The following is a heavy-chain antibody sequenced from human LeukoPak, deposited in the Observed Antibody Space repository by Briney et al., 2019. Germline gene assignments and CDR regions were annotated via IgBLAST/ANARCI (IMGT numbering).Heavy chain of an antibody. D-gene: IGHD3-16*01. CDR2: INPNSGGT. Sequence: ASVKVSCKASGYTFTGYYMHWVRQAPGQGLEWMGWINPNSGGTNYAQKFQGRVTMTRDTSISTAYMELSRLRSDDTAVYYCARDLLGGGLFDYWGQGTLVTVSS. CDR1: GYTFTGYY. J-gene: IGHJ4*02. CDR3: ARDLLGGGLFDY. V-gene: IGHV1-2*02.